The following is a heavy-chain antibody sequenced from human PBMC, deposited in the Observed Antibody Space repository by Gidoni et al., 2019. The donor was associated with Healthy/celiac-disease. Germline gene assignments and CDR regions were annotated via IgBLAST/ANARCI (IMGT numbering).Heavy chain of an antibody. CDR1: GFTFSGSA. D-gene: IGHD2-8*01. V-gene: IGHV3-73*02. CDR2: IRSKANSYAT. J-gene: IGHJ4*02. Sequence: EVQLVESGGGLVQPGGSLKLSCAASGFTFSGSAMHWVRQASGKGLEWVGRIRSKANSYATAYAASVKGRFTISRDDSKNTAYLQMNSLKTEDTAVYYCTSRGDRYCTNGVCYSFDYWGQGTLVTVSS. CDR3: TSRGDRYCTNGVCYSFDY.